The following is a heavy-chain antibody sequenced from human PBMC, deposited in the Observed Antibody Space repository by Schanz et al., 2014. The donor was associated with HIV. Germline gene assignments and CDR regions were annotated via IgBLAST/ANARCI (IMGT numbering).Heavy chain of an antibody. CDR3: ARGRETVTTYFDF. CDR1: GYTFTSYD. J-gene: IGHJ4*02. Sequence: QVQLVQSGPEVKKPGASVKVSCKTSGYTFTSYDINWVRQAAGQGLEWMGWMNPNNDDTDYAQKFQGRVTMTRDASTSKAYMELSSLRSEDTAVYYCARGRETVTTYFDFWGQG. V-gene: IGHV1-8*01. CDR2: MNPNNDDT. D-gene: IGHD4-17*01.